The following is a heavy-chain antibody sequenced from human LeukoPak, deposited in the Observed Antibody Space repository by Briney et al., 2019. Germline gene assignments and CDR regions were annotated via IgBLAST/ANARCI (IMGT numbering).Heavy chain of an antibody. CDR1: GLAFSDYG. CDR3: ARDWIDRSLDY. Sequence: PGRSLRLSCAASGLAFSDYGIHWVHQAPANGQKWVAVLSPHGNYEYYADSVQGRFTISRDDSKNTVYLQMNSLRDEDTAVYYCARDWIDRSLDYWGQGTLVTVSS. D-gene: IGHD2-2*03. V-gene: IGHV3-33*01. J-gene: IGHJ4*02. CDR2: LSPHGNYE.